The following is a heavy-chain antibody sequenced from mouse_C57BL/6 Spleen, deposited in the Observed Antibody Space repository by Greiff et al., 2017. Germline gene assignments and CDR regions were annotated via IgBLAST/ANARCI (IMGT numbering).Heavy chain of an antibody. D-gene: IGHD1-1*02. CDR2: IDPEDGET. J-gene: IGHJ3*01. V-gene: IGHV14-2*01. Sequence: VQLQQSGAELVQPGASVKLSCTASGFNIKDYYMPWVKQRTEQGLEWIGRIDPEDGETKYAPKFPGKATITADTSSNTAYLQLSSLTSEDTAVYYCARRGSYWFAYWGQGTLVTVSA. CDR1: GFNIKDYY. CDR3: ARRGSYWFAY.